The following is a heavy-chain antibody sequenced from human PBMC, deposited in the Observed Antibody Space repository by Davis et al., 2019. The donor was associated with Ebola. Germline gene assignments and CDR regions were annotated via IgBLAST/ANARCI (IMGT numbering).Heavy chain of an antibody. V-gene: IGHV3-73*01. CDR2: IRSKANSYAT. Sequence: GESLKISCAASGFTFSGSAMHWVRQASGQGLEWVGRIRSKANSYATAYAASVKGRFTISRDDSKNTAYLQMNSLKTEDTAVYYCTSGGGMDVWGQGTTVTVSS. J-gene: IGHJ6*02. D-gene: IGHD3-16*01. CDR1: GFTFSGSA. CDR3: TSGGGMDV.